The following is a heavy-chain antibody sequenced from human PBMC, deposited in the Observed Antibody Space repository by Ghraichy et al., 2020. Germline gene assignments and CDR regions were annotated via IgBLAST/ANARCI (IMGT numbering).Heavy chain of an antibody. D-gene: IGHD2-2*01. CDR2: IKQDGSEK. CDR3: ARAGGYQLYLNAFDI. V-gene: IGHV3-7*01. J-gene: IGHJ3*02. CDR1: GFTFSSYW. Sequence: TCAASGFTFSSYWMSWVRQAPGKRLEWVANIKQDGSEKYYVDSVKGRFTISRDNAKNSLYLQMNSLRAEDTAVYYCARAGGYQLYLNAFDIWGQGTMVTVSS.